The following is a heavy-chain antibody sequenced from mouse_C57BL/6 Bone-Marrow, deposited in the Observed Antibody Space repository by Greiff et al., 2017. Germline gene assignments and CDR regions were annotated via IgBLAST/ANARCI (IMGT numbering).Heavy chain of an antibody. Sequence: QVQLQQPGTELVKPGASVKLSCKASGYTFTSYWMHWVKPRPGQGLEWIGNINPSNGGTNYNEKFKSKAKLTVDKSSSTAYMQLSSLTSEDSAVYYCARRLNYGYDGNYWAMDYWGQGTSVTVSS. CDR2: INPSNGGT. V-gene: IGHV1-53*01. J-gene: IGHJ4*01. D-gene: IGHD2-2*01. CDR3: ARRLNYGYDGNYWAMDY. CDR1: GYTFTSYW.